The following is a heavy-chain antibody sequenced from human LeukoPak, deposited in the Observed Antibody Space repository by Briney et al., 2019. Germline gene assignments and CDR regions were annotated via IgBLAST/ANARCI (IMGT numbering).Heavy chain of an antibody. D-gene: IGHD6-19*01. CDR1: GYTFTGYY. V-gene: IGHV1-2*02. Sequence: ASVKVSCKASGYTFTGYYMHWVRQAPGQGLEWMGWINPNSGGTNYAQKFQGRVTMIRDRSISTAYMEVSRLRSDDTAVYYCARSPMAVAGGIDYWGQGTLVTVSS. CDR2: INPNSGGT. J-gene: IGHJ4*02. CDR3: ARSPMAVAGGIDY.